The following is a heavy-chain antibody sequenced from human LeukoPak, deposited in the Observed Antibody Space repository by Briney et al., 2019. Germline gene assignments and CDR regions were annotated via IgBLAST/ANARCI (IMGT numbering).Heavy chain of an antibody. J-gene: IGHJ4*02. Sequence: PGGSLRLSCAASGFTFNNFAMIWVRQAPGKGLEWVSVIGSDSGGARYADSVKGRFTISSDNSKNTLYLQMNSLRVDDTAIYYCAKYRTTAAPPRNFDYWGQGTLVTVSS. D-gene: IGHD1-14*01. V-gene: IGHV3-23*01. CDR1: GFTFNNFA. CDR2: IGSDSGGA. CDR3: AKYRTTAAPPRNFDY.